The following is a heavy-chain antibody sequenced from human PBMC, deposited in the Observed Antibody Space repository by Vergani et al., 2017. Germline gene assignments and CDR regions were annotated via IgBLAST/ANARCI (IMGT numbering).Heavy chain of an antibody. D-gene: IGHD3-10*01. CDR1: GGSFSGYY. V-gene: IGHV4-34*01. CDR2: INHSGST. J-gene: IGHJ4*02. Sequence: QVQLQQWGAGLLKPSETLSLTCAVYGGSFSGYYWSWIRQPPGKGLEWIGEINHSGSTNYNPSLKSRVTISVDTSKNQFSLKLSSVTAADTAVYYCARGRYYSSGSYNDYWGQGTLVTVSS. CDR3: ARGRYYSSGSYNDY.